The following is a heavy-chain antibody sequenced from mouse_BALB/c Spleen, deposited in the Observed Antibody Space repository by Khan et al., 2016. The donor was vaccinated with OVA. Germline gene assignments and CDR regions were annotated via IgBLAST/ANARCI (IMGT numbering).Heavy chain of an antibody. V-gene: IGHV9-3-1*01. Sequence: QIQLVQSGPELKKPGETVKISCKASGYTFTNYGMNWVKQSPGKALKWMGWINTYTGEPTYADDFKGRFAFSLETSASTAFLQINNLKNDDTATYFCARPPYFSYTLDHWGQGISVTVSS. CDR1: GYTFTNYG. CDR2: INTYTGEP. CDR3: ARPPYFSYTLDH. J-gene: IGHJ4*01. D-gene: IGHD2-10*01.